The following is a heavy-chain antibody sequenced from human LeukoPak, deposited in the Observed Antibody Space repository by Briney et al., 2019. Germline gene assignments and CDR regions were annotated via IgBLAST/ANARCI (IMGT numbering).Heavy chain of an antibody. J-gene: IGHJ4*02. CDR2: INWSGDST. D-gene: IGHD3-10*01. V-gene: IGHV3-20*04. CDR3: AKDLHYGSADY. CDR1: GFTFDDYG. Sequence: PGGPLRISCEACGFTFDDYGMSWVRQAPGKGLEGGSGINWSGDSTGYADSVKGRFTISRDNAKNALYLQMNSLRAEDTAVYYCAKDLHYGSADYWGQGTLVTVSS.